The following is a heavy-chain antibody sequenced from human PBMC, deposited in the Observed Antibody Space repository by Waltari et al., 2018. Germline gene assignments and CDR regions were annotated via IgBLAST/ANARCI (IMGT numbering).Heavy chain of an antibody. J-gene: IGHJ5*02. Sequence: QVQLQESGPGLVKPSETLSLTCTVSGDSMHNYYCTWIWQSPGKGLEWIGYIDYSGSTNYNPSLESRVTISIKPSKNQFALKLSSVTAADTAVYYCAGSGGNGDYDRWGQGTQVTVSS. CDR3: AGSGGNGDYDR. CDR1: GDSMHNYY. CDR2: IDYSGST. V-gene: IGHV4-59*01. D-gene: IGHD4-17*01.